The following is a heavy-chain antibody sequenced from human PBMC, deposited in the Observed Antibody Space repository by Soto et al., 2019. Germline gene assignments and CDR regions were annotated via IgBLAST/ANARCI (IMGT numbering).Heavy chain of an antibody. J-gene: IGHJ4*02. CDR1: GGSISSGVYY. Sequence: PSETLSLTCTVSGGSISSGVYYWSWIRQPPGKGLEWIGYIYYSGSTYYNPSLKSRVTISVDTSKNQFSLKLSSVTAADTAVYYCASLGCGGDCYFDYWGKGTLVTVSS. CDR3: ASLGCGGDCYFDY. CDR2: IYYSGST. V-gene: IGHV4-30-4*01. D-gene: IGHD2-21*02.